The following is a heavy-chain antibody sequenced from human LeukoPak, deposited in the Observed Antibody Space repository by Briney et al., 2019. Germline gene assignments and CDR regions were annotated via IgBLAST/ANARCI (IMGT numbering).Heavy chain of an antibody. CDR3: ARGVSGIYYYYYMDV. CDR1: GYTFTNFY. Sequence: ASVKVSCMSSGYTFTNFYMHWLRQAPGQGLEWMGLINPSGSRTWFSEKFQGRIILTRDMSTSTDYMELSSLRSEDTAVYYCARGVSGIYYYYYMDVWGKGTTVTISS. CDR2: INPSGSRT. D-gene: IGHD2-21*01. V-gene: IGHV1-46*01. J-gene: IGHJ6*03.